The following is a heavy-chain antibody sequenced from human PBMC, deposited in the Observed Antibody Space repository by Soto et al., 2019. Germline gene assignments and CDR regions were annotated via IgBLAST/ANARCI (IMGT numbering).Heavy chain of an antibody. D-gene: IGHD3-10*01. Sequence: LGLSCAASGFTFSSYAISWVRQSGGKGLEWVSAISGSGGSTYYADSVKGRFTISRDNSKNTLYLQMNSLRAEDTAVYYCAKDLTGFGRNWFDPWGQGTLVTVSS. CDR3: AKDLTGFGRNWFDP. CDR2: ISGSGGST. J-gene: IGHJ5*02. V-gene: IGHV3-23*01. CDR1: GFTFSSYA.